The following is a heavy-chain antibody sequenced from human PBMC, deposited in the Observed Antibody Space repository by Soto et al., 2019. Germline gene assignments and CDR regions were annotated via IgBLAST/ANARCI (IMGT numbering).Heavy chain of an antibody. CDR1: GFIYSGCD. CDR3: VKRIAAACYLYLDY. CDR2: IGTAGDT. V-gene: IGHV3-13*01. D-gene: IGHD6-13*01. J-gene: IGHJ4*02. Sequence: PGGSLRLSCAASGFIYSGCDMNLVRQATGKGLEWVSAIGTAGDTYYPGSVKGRFTISRENAKNSLYLQMDSLRAEYTAVYYCVKRIAAACYLYLDYWGQGTLVTVSS.